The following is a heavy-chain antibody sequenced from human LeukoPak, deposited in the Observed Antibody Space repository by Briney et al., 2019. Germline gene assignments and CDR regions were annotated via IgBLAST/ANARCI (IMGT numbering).Heavy chain of an antibody. Sequence: SETLSLTCAVYGGSFSGYYWGWIRQPPGKGLEWIGSIYHSGSTYYNPSLKSRVTISVDTSKNQFSLKLSSVTAADTAVYYCARGGDIVVVVAEFDYWGQGTLVTVSS. CDR1: GGSFSGYY. CDR3: ARGGDIVVVVAEFDY. D-gene: IGHD2-15*01. CDR2: IYHSGST. J-gene: IGHJ4*02. V-gene: IGHV4-38-2*01.